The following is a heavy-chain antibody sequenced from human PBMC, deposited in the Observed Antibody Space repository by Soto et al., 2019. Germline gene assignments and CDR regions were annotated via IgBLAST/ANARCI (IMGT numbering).Heavy chain of an antibody. CDR1: GGSFSGYY. J-gene: IGHJ4*02. CDR3: ARRYCTNGVCYTVTDYFDY. Sequence: SETLSLTCAVYGGSFSGYYWSWIRQPPGKGLEWIGEINHSGSANYNPSLKSRVTISVDTSKNQFSLKLSSVTAADTAVYYCARRYCTNGVCYTVTDYFDYWGQGTLVTVSS. V-gene: IGHV4-34*01. D-gene: IGHD2-8*01. CDR2: INHSGSA.